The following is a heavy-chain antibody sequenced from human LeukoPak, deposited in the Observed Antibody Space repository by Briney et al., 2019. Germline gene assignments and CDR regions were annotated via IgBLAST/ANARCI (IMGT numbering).Heavy chain of an antibody. CDR1: GYTLTELS. Sequence: ASVKVSCKVSGYTLTELSMHWVRQAPGKGREWMGGFDPEDGETIYAQKFQGRVTMTEDTSTDTAYMELSSLRSEDTAVYYCATSGAMVRGALDYWGQGTLVTVSS. CDR3: ATSGAMVRGALDY. J-gene: IGHJ4*02. D-gene: IGHD3-10*01. CDR2: FDPEDGET. V-gene: IGHV1-24*01.